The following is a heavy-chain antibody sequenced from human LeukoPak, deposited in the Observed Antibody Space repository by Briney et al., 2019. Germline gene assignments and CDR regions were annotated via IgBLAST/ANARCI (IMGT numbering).Heavy chain of an antibody. CDR1: GYTFTGYY. Sequence: ASVKVSCKASGYTFTGYYMHWVRQAPGQGLEWMGWINPNSGGTNYAQKFQGRVTMTRDTSISTAYMKLSRLRSDDTAVYYCAATLDYDFWSGYYYYFDYWGQGTLVTVSS. CDR2: INPNSGGT. D-gene: IGHD3-3*01. CDR3: AATLDYDFWSGYYYYFDY. J-gene: IGHJ4*02. V-gene: IGHV1-2*02.